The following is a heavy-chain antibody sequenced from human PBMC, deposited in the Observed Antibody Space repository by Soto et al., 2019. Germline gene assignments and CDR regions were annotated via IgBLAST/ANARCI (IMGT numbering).Heavy chain of an antibody. V-gene: IGHV3-23*01. CDR2: ISGSGGST. J-gene: IGHJ4*02. D-gene: IGHD6-13*01. CDR3: AKASSGAAAGTRRLDY. Sequence: EVQLLESGGGLVQPGGSLRLSCAASGFTFSSYAMSWVRQAPGKGLEWVSAISGSGGSTYYADSVKGRFTISRDNSMNTLYLQMNSLRAEDTAVYYCAKASSGAAAGTRRLDYWGQGTLVTVSS. CDR1: GFTFSSYA.